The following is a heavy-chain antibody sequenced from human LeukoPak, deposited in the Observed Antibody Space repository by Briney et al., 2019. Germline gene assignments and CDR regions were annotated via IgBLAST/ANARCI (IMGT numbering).Heavy chain of an antibody. V-gene: IGHV3-23*01. CDR2: ISGSGGTT. CDR3: AKRREPAATKYYFDC. D-gene: IGHD2-2*01. J-gene: IGHJ4*02. CDR1: GFTFSSYA. Sequence: GGSLSLSCAASGFTFSSYAMSWVRQAPGKGLEWVSAISGSGGTTYYADSVKGRFTISRDNSKNTLYLQMNSLRDEDTAVYYCAKRREPAATKYYFDCWGQGTLVTVSS.